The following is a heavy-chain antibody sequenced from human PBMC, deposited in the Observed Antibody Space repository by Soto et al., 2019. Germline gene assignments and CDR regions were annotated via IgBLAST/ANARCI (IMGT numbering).Heavy chain of an antibody. Sequence: PSDTLSFTCTVSGGSISSYYWSWIRQPPGKGLEWIGYIYYSGSTNYNPSLKSRVTISVDTSKNQFSLKLSSVTAAGTAVYYCARKPVGSGYYQFDPWGQGTLVTVS. J-gene: IGHJ5*02. D-gene: IGHD3-22*01. CDR1: GGSISSYY. CDR3: ARKPVGSGYYQFDP. CDR2: IYYSGST. V-gene: IGHV4-59*01.